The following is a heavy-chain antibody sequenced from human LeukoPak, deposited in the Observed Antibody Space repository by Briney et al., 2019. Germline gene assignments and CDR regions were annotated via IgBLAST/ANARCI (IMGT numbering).Heavy chain of an antibody. CDR2: ISWNSGSI. J-gene: IGHJ6*02. V-gene: IGHV3-9*01. CDR1: GFTFDDYA. CDR3: AKGYSNNYYYGMDV. Sequence: PGGSLRLSCAASGFTFDDYAMHWVRQAPGKGLEWVSGISWNSGSIGYADSVKGRFTISRDNAKNSLYLQMNSLRAEDTALYYCAKGYSNNYYYGMDVWGQGTTVTVSS. D-gene: IGHD4-11*01.